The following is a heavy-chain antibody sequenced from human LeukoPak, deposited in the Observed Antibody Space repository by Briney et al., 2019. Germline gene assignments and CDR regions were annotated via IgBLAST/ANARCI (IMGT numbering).Heavy chain of an antibody. CDR1: GFTFSSYA. CDR3: AKAGGAAAGTFRGYYYMDV. CDR2: ISGSGGST. J-gene: IGHJ6*03. Sequence: GGSLRLSCAASGFTFSSYAMHWVRQAPGKGLEWVSAISGSGGSTYYADSVKGRFTISRDNSKNTLYLQMNSLRAEDTAVYYCAKAGGAAAGTFRGYYYMDVWGKGTTVTVSS. V-gene: IGHV3-23*01. D-gene: IGHD6-13*01.